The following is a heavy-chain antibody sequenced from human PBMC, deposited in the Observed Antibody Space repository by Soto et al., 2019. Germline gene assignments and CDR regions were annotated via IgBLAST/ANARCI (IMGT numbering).Heavy chain of an antibody. CDR2: ISSSSSYI. CDR3: ARVAAKTVRGVITPPYYFDY. J-gene: IGHJ4*02. D-gene: IGHD3-10*01. Sequence: EVQLVESGGGLVKPGGSLRLSCAASGFTFSSYSMNWVRQAPGKGLEWVSSISSSSSYIYYADSVKGRFTISRDNAKNSLYLQMNSLRAEDTAVYYCARVAAKTVRGVITPPYYFDYWGQGTLVTVSS. V-gene: IGHV3-21*01. CDR1: GFTFSSYS.